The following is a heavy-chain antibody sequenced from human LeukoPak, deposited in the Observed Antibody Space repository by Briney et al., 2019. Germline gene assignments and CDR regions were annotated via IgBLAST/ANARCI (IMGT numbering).Heavy chain of an antibody. CDR1: GGPISSSSYH. D-gene: IGHD2-15*01. CDR2: IYYSGST. Sequence: SETLSLTCTVSGGPISSSSYHWGWIRQPPGKGLEWIGSIYYSGSTYYNPSLKSRVTISVDTSKNQFSLKLSSVTAADTAVYYCARHKNFVRGSYYYYVDVWGKGTTVTVSS. CDR3: ARHKNFVRGSYYYYVDV. V-gene: IGHV4-39*01. J-gene: IGHJ6*03.